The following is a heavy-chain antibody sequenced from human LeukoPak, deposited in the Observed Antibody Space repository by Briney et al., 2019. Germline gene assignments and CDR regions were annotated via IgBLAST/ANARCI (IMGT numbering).Heavy chain of an antibody. J-gene: IGHJ4*02. CDR1: GFTFSSYA. CDR3: AKRGSSGWSNFDY. CDR2: ISGGGGST. V-gene: IGHV3-23*01. D-gene: IGHD6-13*01. Sequence: PGGSLRLSCAASGFTFSSYAMNWVRQAPGKGLEWVSTISGGGGSTYYSDSTKGRLTISRDNSKNTLYLQMNSLRAEDTAVYYCAKRGSSGWSNFDYWGQGTLVTVSS.